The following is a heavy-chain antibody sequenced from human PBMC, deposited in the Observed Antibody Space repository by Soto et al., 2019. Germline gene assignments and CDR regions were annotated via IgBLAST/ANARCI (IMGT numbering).Heavy chain of an antibody. V-gene: IGHV4-31*03. Sequence: QVQLQESGPGLVKPSQTLSLTCTVSGGSISSGGYYWSWIRQHPGKGPEWIGYIYSSGSTYYNPSLNSRGTISVDTSKNQSPLKLSSVTAADTAVYYCARSSGVAAAGPFDYWGQGTLVTVSS. CDR2: IYSSGST. J-gene: IGHJ4*02. D-gene: IGHD6-13*01. CDR1: GGSISSGGYY. CDR3: ARSSGVAAAGPFDY.